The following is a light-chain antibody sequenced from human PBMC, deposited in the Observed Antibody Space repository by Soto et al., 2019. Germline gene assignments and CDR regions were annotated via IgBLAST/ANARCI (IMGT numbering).Light chain of an antibody. CDR2: AAS. CDR1: DKMSRY. J-gene: IGKJ1*01. Sequence: DIQLIQSPSSLSASVGDRVTITCRANDKMSRYLNWYQQKPGKAPKLLIYAASNLQSGVPSRFSGSGSGADVILTISSLQPEDSATYYCQQSYSTPRTFGQGTKVEVK. V-gene: IGKV1-39*01. CDR3: QQSYSTPRT.